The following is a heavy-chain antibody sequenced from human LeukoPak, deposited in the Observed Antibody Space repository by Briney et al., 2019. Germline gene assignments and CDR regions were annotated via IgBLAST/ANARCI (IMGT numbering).Heavy chain of an antibody. D-gene: IGHD6-13*01. CDR3: ARVPSSSWYEYWFDP. CDR1: GGSISSYY. Sequence: SETLSLTCTVSGGSISSYYWSWIRQPAGKGLEWIGRIYTSGSTNHNPSLKSRVTMSVDTSKNQFSLKLSSVTAADTAVYYCARVPSSSWYEYWFDPWGQGTLVIVSS. CDR2: IYTSGST. J-gene: IGHJ5*02. V-gene: IGHV4-4*07.